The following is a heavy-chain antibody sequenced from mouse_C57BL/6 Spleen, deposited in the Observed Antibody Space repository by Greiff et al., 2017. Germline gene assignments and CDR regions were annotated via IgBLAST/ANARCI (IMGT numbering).Heavy chain of an antibody. CDR1: GYTFTSYW. Sequence: QVHVKQPGTELVKPGASVKLSCKASGYTFTSYWMHWVKQRPGQGLEWIGNINPSNGGTNYNEKFKSKATLTVDKSSSTAYMQLSSLTSEDSAVYYCARDDGYSYYFDYWGQGTTLTVSS. V-gene: IGHV1-53*01. J-gene: IGHJ2*01. CDR3: ARDDGYSYYFDY. CDR2: INPSNGGT. D-gene: IGHD2-3*01.